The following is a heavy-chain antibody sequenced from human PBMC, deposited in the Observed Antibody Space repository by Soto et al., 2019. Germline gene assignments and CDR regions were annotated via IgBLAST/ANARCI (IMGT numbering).Heavy chain of an antibody. CDR3: ARSLTYYDILTGYYYYHGMDV. J-gene: IGHJ6*02. V-gene: IGHV2-70*11. Sequence: SGPTVVNPTQTLTLSCVFSGHSLTTRGRSVSWIRKTPGKALELLGRIDWDDDKYYSTSLKTRLTISKDTSKNQVVLTMTNMDPEDTATYYCARSLTYYDILTGYYYYHGMDVWGQGTTVTVSS. CDR1: GHSLTTRGRS. CDR2: IDWDDDK. D-gene: IGHD3-9*01.